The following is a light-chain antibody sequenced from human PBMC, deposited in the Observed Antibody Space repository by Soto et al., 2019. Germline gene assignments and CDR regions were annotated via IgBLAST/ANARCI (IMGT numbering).Light chain of an antibody. CDR1: QSVSSY. CDR3: QQYGSSPWT. CDR2: DAS. J-gene: IGKJ1*01. Sequence: EIVLTQSPATLSLSPGERATLSCRASQSVSSYLAWYQQKPDQAPRLLIYDASNRATGIPARFSGSGSGTDFILSISRLEPEDFAVYYCQQYGSSPWTFGQGTKVDIK. V-gene: IGKV3-11*01.